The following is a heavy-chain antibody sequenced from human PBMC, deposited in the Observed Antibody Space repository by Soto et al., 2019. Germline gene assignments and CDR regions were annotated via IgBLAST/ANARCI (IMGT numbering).Heavy chain of an antibody. V-gene: IGHV3-21*01. Sequence: GGSLRLSCAASGFTFSSYSMNWVRQAPGKGLEWVSSISSSSSYIYYADSVKGRFTISRDNAKNSLYLQMNSLRAEDTAVYYCARAGGRPDFCPGGGCWANYYYYYYMDVWGKGTTVTVSS. CDR3: ARAGGRPDFCPGGGCWANYYYYYYMDV. CDR2: ISSSSSYI. CDR1: GFTFSSYS. J-gene: IGHJ6*03. D-gene: IGHD3-3*01.